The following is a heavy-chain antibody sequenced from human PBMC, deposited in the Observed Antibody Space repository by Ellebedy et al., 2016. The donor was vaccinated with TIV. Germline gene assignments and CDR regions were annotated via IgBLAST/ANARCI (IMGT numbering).Heavy chain of an antibody. CDR3: ARHYGRDAFDI. Sequence: SETLSLTXAVYGGSFSGYYWSWIRQPPGKGLEWIGEINHSGSTNYNPSLKSRVTISVDTSKNQFSLKLSSVTAADTAVYYCARHYGRDAFDIWGQGAMVTVSS. J-gene: IGHJ3*02. CDR2: INHSGST. D-gene: IGHD3-10*01. CDR1: GGSFSGYY. V-gene: IGHV4-34*01.